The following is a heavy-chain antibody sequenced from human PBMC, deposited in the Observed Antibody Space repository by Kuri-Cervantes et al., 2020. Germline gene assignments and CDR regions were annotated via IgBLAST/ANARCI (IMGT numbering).Heavy chain of an antibody. CDR2: LSGSGAYI. J-gene: IGHJ6*02. CDR1: GFTFTNRT. D-gene: IGHD6-19*01. CDR3: ASRVTVPGGLDV. Sequence: GESLKISCTASGFTFTNRTMTWVRQAPGKGLEGVSSLSGSGAYILYPDSVKGRFTISRDNAKNSLYLQMNSLRAEDTAVYYCASRVTVPGGLDVWGRGTTVTVSS. V-gene: IGHV3-21*06.